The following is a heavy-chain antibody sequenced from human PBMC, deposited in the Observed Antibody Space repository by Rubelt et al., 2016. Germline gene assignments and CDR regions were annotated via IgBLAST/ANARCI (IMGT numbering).Heavy chain of an antibody. CDR3: ARVRFGDSWFDP. J-gene: IGHJ5*02. V-gene: IGHV1-46*01. CDR1: GYTFTSYY. D-gene: IGHD3-10*01. Sequence: QVQLVQSGAEVKKPGASVKVSCKASGYTFTSYYLHWVRQAPGQGLEWMGIINPSGGSTSYAKKFKGRGTMTRDTSTSTVYMELSSLRSEDTAVYYCARVRFGDSWFDPWGQGTLVTVSS. CDR2: INPSGGST.